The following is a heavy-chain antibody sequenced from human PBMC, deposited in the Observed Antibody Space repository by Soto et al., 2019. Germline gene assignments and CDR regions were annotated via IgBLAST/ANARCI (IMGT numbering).Heavy chain of an antibody. Sequence: QVQLQESGPGLVKPSETLSLTCTVSGGSLSSYYWSWIRQPPGKGLEWIGYIYYSGSTNYNPSLKGRVTISVDTSKNQFSLKLSSVTAEETDVYDCAGVRREMDTFPGAFADCGQVTLVTVS. CDR2: IYYSGST. CDR1: GGSLSSYY. J-gene: IGHJ4*02. CDR3: AGVRREMDTFPGAFAD. V-gene: IGHV4-59*01. D-gene: IGHD5-18*01.